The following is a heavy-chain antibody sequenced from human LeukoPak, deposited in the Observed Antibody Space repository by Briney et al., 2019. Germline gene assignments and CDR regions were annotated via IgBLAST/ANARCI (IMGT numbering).Heavy chain of an antibody. D-gene: IGHD4-11*01. J-gene: IGHJ6*02. CDR3: AREDYSPSSMDV. CDR1: GFTFSSYG. Sequence: PGGSLRLSCAASGFTFSSYGMHWVRQAPGKGLEWVAVIWYDGSNKYYADSVKGRFTISRDNSKNTLYLQMNSLRAEDTAVYYCAREDYSPSSMDVWGQGTTVTVSS. CDR2: IWYDGSNK. V-gene: IGHV3-33*01.